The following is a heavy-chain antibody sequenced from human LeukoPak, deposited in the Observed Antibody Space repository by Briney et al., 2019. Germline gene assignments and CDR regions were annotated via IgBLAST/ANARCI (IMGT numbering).Heavy chain of an antibody. CDR2: IRYDGSEK. CDR3: AKDPWDCSGRSCPMYYYYMDV. V-gene: IGHV3-30*02. Sequence: PGGSLRLSCAASGFTFSSFGMHWVRQAPGKGLEWVAFIRYDGSEKYYANSVEGRCTISRDHSKNAVYLQMNSLRAEDTVVYYCAKDPWDCSGRSCPMYYYYMDVWGKGTTVTVSS. J-gene: IGHJ6*03. D-gene: IGHD2-15*01. CDR1: GFTFSSFG.